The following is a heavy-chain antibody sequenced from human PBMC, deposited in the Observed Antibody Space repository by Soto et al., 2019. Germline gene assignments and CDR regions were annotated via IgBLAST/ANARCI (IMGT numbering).Heavy chain of an antibody. CDR2: MNPNSGNT. CDR3: AIAAAGYYYYYGMDV. V-gene: IGHV1-8*01. CDR1: LYPFTTYD. D-gene: IGHD6-13*01. Sequence: GASVKVSFKASLYPFTTYDINWVRQATVQGLEWIGWMNPNSGNTDYAQKFQGRVTMTRNTSIKTAYMELSSLRSEDTAVYYCAIAAAGYYYYYGMDVWGQGTTVTVS. J-gene: IGHJ6*02.